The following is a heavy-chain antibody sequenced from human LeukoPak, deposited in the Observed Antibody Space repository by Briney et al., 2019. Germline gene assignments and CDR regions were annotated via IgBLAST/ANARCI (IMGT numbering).Heavy chain of an antibody. V-gene: IGHV1-2*04. CDR1: GGTFSSYA. Sequence: ASVKVSCKASGGTFSSYAISWVRQAPGQGLEWMGWINPNSGGTNYAQKFQGWVTMTRDTSISTAYMELSRLRSDDTAVYYCARQHDYGDIDYWGQGTLVTVSS. D-gene: IGHD4-17*01. CDR3: ARQHDYGDIDY. CDR2: INPNSGGT. J-gene: IGHJ4*02.